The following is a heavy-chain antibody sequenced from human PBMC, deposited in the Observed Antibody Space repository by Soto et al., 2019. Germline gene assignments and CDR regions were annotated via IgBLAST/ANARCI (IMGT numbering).Heavy chain of an antibody. CDR1: GFTFSSYG. V-gene: IGHV3-33*01. D-gene: IGHD6-6*01. CDR2: IWYDGSNK. CDR3: ARDQTLGIAARPHPNVTYYYYMDV. Sequence: GGSLRLSCAASGFTFSSYGMHWVRQAPGKGLEWVAVIWYDGSNKYYADSVKGRFTISRDNSKNTLYLQMNSLRAEDTAVYYCARDQTLGIAARPHPNVTYYYYMDVWGKGTTVTVSS. J-gene: IGHJ6*03.